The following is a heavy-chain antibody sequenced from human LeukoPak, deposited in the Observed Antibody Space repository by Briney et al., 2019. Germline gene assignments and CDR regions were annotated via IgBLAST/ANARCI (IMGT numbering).Heavy chain of an antibody. Sequence: GGSLRLSCAASGFTFSSYGMHWVGQAPGKGLEWVAVISYDGSDKYYADSVKGRFTISRDNSMNTLYLQMNSLRDEDTAVYYCAQAWRWLQLNYWGQGTLVTVSS. D-gene: IGHD5-24*01. J-gene: IGHJ4*02. CDR1: GFTFSSYG. CDR2: ISYDGSDK. V-gene: IGHV3-30*18. CDR3: AQAWRWLQLNY.